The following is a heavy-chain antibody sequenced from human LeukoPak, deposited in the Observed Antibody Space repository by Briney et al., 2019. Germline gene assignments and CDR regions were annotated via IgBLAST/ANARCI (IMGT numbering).Heavy chain of an antibody. V-gene: IGHV1-8*01. Sequence: GASVKVSCKASGYTFTSYDINWVRQATGQGLEWMGWMNPDSGNTGYARKFQGRVTMTRNTYISTAYMELSSLRSEDTAVYYCARRASDYDSFDYWGQGTLVTVSS. CDR1: GYTFTSYD. D-gene: IGHD4/OR15-4a*01. J-gene: IGHJ4*02. CDR3: ARRASDYDSFDY. CDR2: MNPDSGNT.